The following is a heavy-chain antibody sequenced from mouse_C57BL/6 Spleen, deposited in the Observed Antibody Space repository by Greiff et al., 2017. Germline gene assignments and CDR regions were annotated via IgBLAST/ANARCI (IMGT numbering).Heavy chain of an antibody. Sequence: VQLQQPGAELVKPGASVKLSCKASGYTFTSYWMYWLKQRPGRGLVWIGRIVPNSGGTKYNEKFKSKATLTLDKHSSTTYMQLTSLTFEDSAVYVCDRGILWSLYAMDYGGQGTSVTVSS. V-gene: IGHV1-72*01. D-gene: IGHD1-1*02. CDR1: GYTFTSYW. CDR2: IVPNSGGT. J-gene: IGHJ4*01. CDR3: DRGILWSLYAMDY.